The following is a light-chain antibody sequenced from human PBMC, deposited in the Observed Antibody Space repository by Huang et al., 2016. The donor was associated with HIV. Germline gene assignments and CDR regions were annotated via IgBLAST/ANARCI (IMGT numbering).Light chain of an antibody. CDR1: QSLGSSS. Sequence: EVVLTQSPDTLSLSPGERATLSCRASQSLGSSSLAWYQQKPGQAPRLLIYATSPRPTGIPDRFSGSGSGTDFSLTVTRLEPEDFAVYYCQRYGSSPPYTFGQGTKLEI. CDR3: QRYGSSPPYT. CDR2: ATS. V-gene: IGKV3-20*01. J-gene: IGKJ2*01.